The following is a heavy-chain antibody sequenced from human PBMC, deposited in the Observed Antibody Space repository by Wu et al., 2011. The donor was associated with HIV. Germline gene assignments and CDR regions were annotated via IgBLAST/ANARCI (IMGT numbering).Heavy chain of an antibody. CDR3: ARIKQQLVPGGFDY. D-gene: IGHD6-13*01. V-gene: IGHV4-59*01. CDR2: GST. Sequence: GSTNYNPPSKSRVTISVDTSKNQFSLKLSSVTAADTAVYYCARIKQQLVPGGFDYWGQGTLVTVSS. J-gene: IGHJ4*02.